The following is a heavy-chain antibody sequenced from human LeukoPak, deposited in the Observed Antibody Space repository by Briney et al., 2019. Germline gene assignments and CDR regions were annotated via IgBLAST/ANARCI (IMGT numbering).Heavy chain of an antibody. CDR3: ARGVLMVYAIPNYFDY. V-gene: IGHV4-34*01. D-gene: IGHD2-8*01. CDR1: GGSFSGYY. J-gene: IGHJ4*02. Sequence: SETLSLTCAVYGGSFSGYYWSWIRQPPGKGLEWIGEINHSGSTNYNPSLKSRVTISVDTSKNQFSLKLSSVTAADTAVYYCARGVLMVYAIPNYFDYWGQGTLVTASS. CDR2: INHSGST.